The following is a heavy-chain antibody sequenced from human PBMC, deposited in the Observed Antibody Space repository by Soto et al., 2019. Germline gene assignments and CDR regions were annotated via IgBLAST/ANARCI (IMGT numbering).Heavy chain of an antibody. D-gene: IGHD3-16*02. CDR1: GGSISSSSYY. CDR2: IYYSGST. V-gene: IGHV4-39*01. J-gene: IGHJ3*02. CDR3: ARREGYYDYIWGSYRPHGAFDI. Sequence: QLQLQESGPGLVKPSETLSLTCTVSGGSISSSSYYWGWIRRPPGKGLEWIGSIYYSGSTYYNPSLKSRVTISVDTSKNQFSLKLSSVTAADTAVYYCARREGYYDYIWGSYRPHGAFDIWGQGTMVTVSS.